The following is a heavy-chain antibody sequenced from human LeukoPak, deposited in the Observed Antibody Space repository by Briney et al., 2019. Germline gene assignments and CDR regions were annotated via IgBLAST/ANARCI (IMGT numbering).Heavy chain of an antibody. V-gene: IGHV3-48*03. J-gene: IGHJ4*02. CDR3: ARARYSSGWYFIDY. Sequence: GGSLRLSCAASGFILSTYKMNWVRQAPGKGLEWVSYISSDGTTIFYADSVKGRFTISRDNAKNSLYLQMNSLRAEDTAVYYCARARYSSGWYFIDYWGQGTLVTVSS. CDR2: ISSDGTTI. CDR1: GFILSTYK. D-gene: IGHD6-19*01.